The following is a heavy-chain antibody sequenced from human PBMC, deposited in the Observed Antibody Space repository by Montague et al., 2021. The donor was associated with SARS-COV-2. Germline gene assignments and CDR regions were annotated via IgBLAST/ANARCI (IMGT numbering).Heavy chain of an antibody. J-gene: IGHJ5*02. D-gene: IGHD3-10*01. Sequence: QSGAEVKKPGESLKISCKCFGYTFGTYWIAWVRQMPGKGLEWMGIIYPDDSDTRYSPSFQGQVTISADKSINTAYLQWNSLKASDTAMYYCAGAYGSGASRGFDPWGQGTLVTVSS. CDR2: IYPDDSDT. CDR1: GYTFGTYW. CDR3: AGAYGSGASRGFDP. V-gene: IGHV5-51*01.